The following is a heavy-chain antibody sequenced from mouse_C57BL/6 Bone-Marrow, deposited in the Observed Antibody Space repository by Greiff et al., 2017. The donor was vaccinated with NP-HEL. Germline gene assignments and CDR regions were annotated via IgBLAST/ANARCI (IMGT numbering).Heavy chain of an antibody. D-gene: IGHD2-4*01. Sequence: VQLQQSGPELVKPGASAKMSCKASGYTFTDYNMHWVKQSHGKSLEWIGYINPNNGGTSYNQKFKGKATLTVNKSSSTAYMELRSLTSEDSAVYYCARRYYDYDEAWFAYWGQGTLVTVSA. CDR2: INPNNGGT. CDR3: ARRYYDYDEAWFAY. V-gene: IGHV1-22*01. J-gene: IGHJ3*01. CDR1: GYTFTDYN.